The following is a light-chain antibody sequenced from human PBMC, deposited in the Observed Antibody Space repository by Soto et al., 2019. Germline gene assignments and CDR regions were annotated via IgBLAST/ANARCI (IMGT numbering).Light chain of an antibody. CDR2: GAS. CDR3: QQYHKWPPYT. J-gene: IGKJ2*01. V-gene: IGKV3-15*01. CDR1: QSVDIS. Sequence: DIVMTHSPATLSVSPGERATLSCRASQSVDISLAWYQQKPGQAPRLLIYGASTRATGIPARFSGSGSGTEFTLTISSLQSEDFAVYFCQQYHKWPPYTFGQGTKVDIK.